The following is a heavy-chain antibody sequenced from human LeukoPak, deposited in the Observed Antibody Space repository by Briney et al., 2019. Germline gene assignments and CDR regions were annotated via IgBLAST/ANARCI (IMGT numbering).Heavy chain of an antibody. J-gene: IGHJ4*02. CDR3: ARGVPPDY. CDR2: ISGSGETT. V-gene: IGHV3-23*01. D-gene: IGHD2-2*01. CDR1: GFTFSAYA. Sequence: TGGSLRLSCAASGFTFSAYAMTWVRQAPGKGLQWLSAISGSGETTYYADSVKGRFTISRDNSKNTLYLQMNSLRAEDTAVYYCARGVPPDYWGQGTLVTVSS.